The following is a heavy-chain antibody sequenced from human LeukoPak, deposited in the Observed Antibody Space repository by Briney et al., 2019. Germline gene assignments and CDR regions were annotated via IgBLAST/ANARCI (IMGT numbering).Heavy chain of an antibody. CDR3: ARQADDSSSSLVYFDY. V-gene: IGHV4-59*08. Sequence: SETLSLTCAVSGGSISSHYWSWIRQPPGKGLEWIGFIYYSGTTEYNPSLKSRVTISADTSKNQFSLKLSSVTAADTAVYYCARQADDSSSSLVYFDYWGQGTLVTVPS. D-gene: IGHD6-6*01. J-gene: IGHJ4*02. CDR2: IYYSGTT. CDR1: GGSISSHY.